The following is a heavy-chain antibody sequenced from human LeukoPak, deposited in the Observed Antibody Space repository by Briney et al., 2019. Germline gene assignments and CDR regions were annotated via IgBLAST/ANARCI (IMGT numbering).Heavy chain of an antibody. CDR2: IYHSGST. CDR3: ARVREDALDI. D-gene: IGHD3-10*01. J-gene: IGHJ3*02. V-gene: IGHV4-4*02. CDR1: GDSISSTNW. Sequence: SETLSLTCAVSGDSISSTNWWSWVRQPPGWGLEWIGEIYHSGSTNHNPSLKSRVNIAVDKSKNQFSLNLNSVTAADTAVYYCARVREDALDIWGPGTMVTVSS.